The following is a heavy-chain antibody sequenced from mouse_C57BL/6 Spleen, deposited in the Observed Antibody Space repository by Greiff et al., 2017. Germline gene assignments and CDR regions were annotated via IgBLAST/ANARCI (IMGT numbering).Heavy chain of an antibody. CDR1: GYTFTDYN. J-gene: IGHJ4*01. CDR3: ARENAYYSNLDYAMDY. V-gene: IGHV1-18*01. D-gene: IGHD2-5*01. Sequence: EVKLQESGPELVKPGASVKIPCKASGYTFTDYNMDWVKQSHGKSLEWIGDINPNNGGTIYNQKFKGKATLTVDKSSSTAYMELRSLTSEDTAVYYCARENAYYSNLDYAMDYWGQGTSVTVSS. CDR2: INPNNGGT.